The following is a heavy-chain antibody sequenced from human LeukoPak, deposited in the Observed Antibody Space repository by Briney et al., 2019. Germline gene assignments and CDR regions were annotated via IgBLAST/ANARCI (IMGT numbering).Heavy chain of an antibody. CDR1: GYTFTSYL. CDR2: IYPGDSDT. CDR3: ARGYSSASGFYGMDV. D-gene: IGHD6-6*01. Sequence: GESLKISCKGSGYTFTSYLIGWVRQMPGKGLEWMGIIYPGDSDTRYSPSFQGQVTMSADRSTSTAYLRWSSLKASDTATYYCARGYSSASGFYGMDVWGQGTTVTVSS. J-gene: IGHJ6*02. V-gene: IGHV5-51*01.